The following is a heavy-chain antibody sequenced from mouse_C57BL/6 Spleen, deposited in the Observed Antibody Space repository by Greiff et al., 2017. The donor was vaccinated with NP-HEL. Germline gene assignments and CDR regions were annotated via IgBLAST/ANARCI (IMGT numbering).Heavy chain of an antibody. CDR3: ARYYYDYDAGFDY. D-gene: IGHD2-4*01. V-gene: IGHV1-82*01. J-gene: IGHJ2*01. Sequence: QVQLQQSGPELVKPGASVKISCKASGYAFSSSWMNWVKQRPGKGLEWIGRIYPGDGDTNYNGKFKGKATLTADKSSSTAYMQLSSLTSEDSAVYFCARYYYDYDAGFDYWGQGTTLTVSS. CDR2: IYPGDGDT. CDR1: GYAFSSSW.